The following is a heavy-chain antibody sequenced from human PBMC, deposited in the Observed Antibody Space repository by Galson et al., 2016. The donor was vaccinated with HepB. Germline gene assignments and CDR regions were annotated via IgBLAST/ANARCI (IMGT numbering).Heavy chain of an antibody. CDR2: TYYKSNWYY. D-gene: IGHD1-26*01. J-gene: IGHJ4*02. V-gene: IGHV6-1*01. Sequence: CAISGDSVSSNSANWHWIRQSPSRGLEWLGRTYYKSNWYYDYAVSVKSRITINPDTSKNQFALQLNSVTPEDTAVYYCTSSSHFNTGTFDFWGQGTLVTVSS. CDR1: GDSVSSNSAN. CDR3: TSSSHFNTGTFDF.